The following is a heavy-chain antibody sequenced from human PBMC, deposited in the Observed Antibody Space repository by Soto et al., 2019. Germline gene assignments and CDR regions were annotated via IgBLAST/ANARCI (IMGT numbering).Heavy chain of an antibody. CDR1: GGSISSSNW. Sequence: QVQLQESGPGLVKPSGTLSLTCAVSGGSISSSNWWSWVRQPPGKGLEWIGEIYHSGSTNYNPSRKTRVTMSVDKSKNQFSLMLSSVTAAATAVYYCARVPRAAAGTDWGQGTLVTVSS. CDR3: ARVPRAAAGTD. V-gene: IGHV4-4*02. CDR2: IYHSGST. J-gene: IGHJ4*02. D-gene: IGHD6-13*01.